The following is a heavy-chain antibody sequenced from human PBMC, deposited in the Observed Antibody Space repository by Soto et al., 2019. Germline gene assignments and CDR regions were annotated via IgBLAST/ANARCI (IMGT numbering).Heavy chain of an antibody. CDR2: IYTSGST. D-gene: IGHD6-6*01. V-gene: IGHV4-4*07. Sequence: QVQLQESGPGLVKPSETLSLTCTVSGGSISSYYWSWIRQPAGKGLEWIGRIYTSGSTNYNPSLKSRVTMSVDTSKNQFSLKLSSVTAADTAVYYCGGSNSSSSLPRQNWFDPWGQGTLVTVSS. CDR1: GGSISSYY. CDR3: GGSNSSSSLPRQNWFDP. J-gene: IGHJ5*02.